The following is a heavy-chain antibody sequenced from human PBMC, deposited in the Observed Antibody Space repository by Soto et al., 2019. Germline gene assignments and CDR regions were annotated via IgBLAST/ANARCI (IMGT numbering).Heavy chain of an antibody. V-gene: IGHV4-39*01. CDR2: MYYSGGA. Sequence: SETLSLTCAVSGVSIHNSHSFWGWIRQPPGKGLEFIGSMYYSGGANYNPSLKSRVTISLDTSKNQFSLTVNSVTAADTAIYYCGRVVEGDTRHTEFDSWGQGTLVTVSS. CDR3: GRVVEGDTRHTEFDS. J-gene: IGHJ5*01. CDR1: GVSIHNSHSF. D-gene: IGHD2-15*01.